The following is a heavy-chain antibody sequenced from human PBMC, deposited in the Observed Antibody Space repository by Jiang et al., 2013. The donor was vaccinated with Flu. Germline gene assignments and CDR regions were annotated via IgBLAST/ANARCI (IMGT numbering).Heavy chain of an antibody. D-gene: IGHD3-10*01. CDR3: ARQRVDYYGSGGERYFDL. CDR1: GDSVSSNSAA. CDR2: TYYRSKWYN. J-gene: IGHJ2*01. Sequence: SQTLSLTCAISGDSVSSNSAAWNWIRQSPSRGLEWLGRTYYRSKWYNDYAVSVKSRITINPDTSKNQFSLQLNSVTPEDTAVYYCARQRVDYYGSGGERYFDLWGRGTLVTVSS. V-gene: IGHV6-1*01.